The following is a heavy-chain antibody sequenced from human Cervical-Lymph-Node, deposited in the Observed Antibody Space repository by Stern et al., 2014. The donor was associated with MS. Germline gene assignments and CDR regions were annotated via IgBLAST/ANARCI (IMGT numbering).Heavy chain of an antibody. CDR1: GGSISSGGYY. CDR3: ARGSSWYGLDV. CDR2: IYYSGNP. D-gene: IGHD6-13*01. V-gene: IGHV4-31*01. Sequence: QLQLQESGPGLVKPSQTLSLTCTVSGGSISSGGYYWSWIRQNPGKGLEWIGSIYYSGNPYYNPSLKSLLTISVDTSKNQFSLKLSSVTAADTAVYYCARGSSWYGLDVWGPGTTVTVSS. J-gene: IGHJ6*02.